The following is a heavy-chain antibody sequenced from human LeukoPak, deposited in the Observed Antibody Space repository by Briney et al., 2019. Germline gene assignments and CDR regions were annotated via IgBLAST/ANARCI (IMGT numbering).Heavy chain of an antibody. V-gene: IGHV4-39*01. CDR1: GGSISSSSYY. J-gene: IGHJ4*02. D-gene: IGHD1-7*01. CDR2: IYYSGST. Sequence: SETLSLTCTVSGGSISSSSYYWGWIRQPPGKGLEWNGSIYYSGSTYYNPSLKSRVTISVDTSKNQFSLKLSSVTAADTAVYYCARQPLELELRRPIDYWGQGTLVTVSS. CDR3: ARQPLELELRRPIDY.